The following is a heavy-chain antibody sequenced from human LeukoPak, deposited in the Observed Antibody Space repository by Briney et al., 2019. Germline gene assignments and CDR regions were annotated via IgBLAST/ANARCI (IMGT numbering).Heavy chain of an antibody. D-gene: IGHD5-18*01. CDR3: ARDTFLSGRIHSYYMDV. V-gene: IGHV4-61*01. CDR2: IFYSGST. CDR1: GGSVSSTNYY. J-gene: IGHJ6*03. Sequence: SETLSLTCTVCGGSVSSTNYYWGWIRQPPGKGLEWIGYIFYSGSTNYNPSLKSRVTISVDTSKNQFSLKLSSVTAADTAVYYCARDTFLSGRIHSYYMDVWGKGTTVTVSS.